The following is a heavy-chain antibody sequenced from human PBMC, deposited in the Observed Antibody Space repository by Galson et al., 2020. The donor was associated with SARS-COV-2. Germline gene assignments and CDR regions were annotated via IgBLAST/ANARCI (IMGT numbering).Heavy chain of an antibody. V-gene: IGHV3-66*01. CDR1: GFPVPSNS. D-gene: IGHD4-4*01. J-gene: IGHJ3*02. CDR3: ARVLGDDYNRNRFDI. CDR2: IHDGGDTT. Sequence: GESPKISCEASGFPVPSNSMRWDRQVTRTGLEWVSLIHDGGDTTHYADSVQGRFSISRDSSKNTLNLQMNSLRADDTAVYYCARVLGDDYNRNRFDIWGQGTMVTVSS.